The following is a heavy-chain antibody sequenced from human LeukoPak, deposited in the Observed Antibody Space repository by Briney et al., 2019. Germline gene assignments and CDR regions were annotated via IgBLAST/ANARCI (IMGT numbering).Heavy chain of an antibody. CDR2: ISASDNTI. V-gene: IGHV3-48*03. J-gene: IGHJ4*02. CDR3: VGGDY. Sequence: PGGSLRLSCAGSGFTFSSFEMNWVRQAPGKGLEWVSSISASDNTIYYADSVKGRFTISRDNAKNSLYLQMNSLRAEDTAVYYCVGGDYWGQGTLVTVSS. CDR1: GFTFSSFE.